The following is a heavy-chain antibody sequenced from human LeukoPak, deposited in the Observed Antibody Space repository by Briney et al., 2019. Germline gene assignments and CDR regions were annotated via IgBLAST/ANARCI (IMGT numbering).Heavy chain of an antibody. CDR1: GGSINNYY. Sequence: SETLSLTCSVSGGSINNYYWSWIRQSPGRGLEWIGYIYYSGSASYNPSLKSRLTISVDTSNNQFSLKLRSVTAADTAVYFCARGGRSASAYYYMDVWGRGTTVTVSS. D-gene: IGHD2-2*01. V-gene: IGHV4-59*01. CDR2: IYYSGSA. CDR3: ARGGRSASAYYYMDV. J-gene: IGHJ6*03.